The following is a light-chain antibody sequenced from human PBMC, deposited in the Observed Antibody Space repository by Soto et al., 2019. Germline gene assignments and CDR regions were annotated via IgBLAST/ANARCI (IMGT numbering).Light chain of an antibody. J-gene: IGLJ1*01. V-gene: IGLV2-18*02. CDR2: DVS. Sequence: QSALTQPPSVSGSPGQSVAISCSGTSSDVGSYNRVSWYQQPPGTAPKLMIYDVSNRHSGVPDRFSGSKSGNTASLTISGLQAEDEADYYCSSFTTRSTYVFGTGTKLTVL. CDR3: SSFTTRSTYV. CDR1: SSDVGSYNR.